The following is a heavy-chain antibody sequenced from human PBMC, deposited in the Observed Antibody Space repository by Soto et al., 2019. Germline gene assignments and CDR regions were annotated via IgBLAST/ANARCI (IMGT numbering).Heavy chain of an antibody. CDR1: GGTFSSYA. J-gene: IGHJ3*02. D-gene: IGHD2-2*01. CDR3: ARDIVVVPAAYSDAFDI. Sequence: SCKASGGTFSSYAISWVRQAPGQGLEWMGGIIPIFGTANYAQKFQGRVTITADESTSTAYMELSSLRSEGTAVYYCARDIVVVPAAYSDAFDIWGQGTMVTVS. CDR2: IIPIFGTA. V-gene: IGHV1-69*01.